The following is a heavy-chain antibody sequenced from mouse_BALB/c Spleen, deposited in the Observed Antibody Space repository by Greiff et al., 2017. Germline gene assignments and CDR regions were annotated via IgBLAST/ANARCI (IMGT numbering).Heavy chain of an antibody. Sequence: DVKLVESGGGLVKPGGSLKLSCAASGFTFSDFYMYWVRQTPEKRLEWVATISDGGSYTYYPDSVKGRFTISRDNAKNNLYLQMSSLKSEDTAMYYCARGGSSLYYFDYWGQGTTLTVSS. J-gene: IGHJ2*01. CDR2: ISDGGSYT. V-gene: IGHV5-4*02. CDR3: ARGGSSLYYFDY. CDR1: GFTFSDFY. D-gene: IGHD1-1*01.